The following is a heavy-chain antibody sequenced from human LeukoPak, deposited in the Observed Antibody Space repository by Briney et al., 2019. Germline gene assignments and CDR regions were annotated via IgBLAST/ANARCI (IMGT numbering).Heavy chain of an antibody. CDR3: AKTGVGYCTGGSCSAADY. CDR1: GFTFSSYA. CDR2: ISGSGGST. V-gene: IGHV3-23*01. J-gene: IGHJ4*02. D-gene: IGHD2-15*01. Sequence: GGSLRLSCAASGFTFSSYAMSWVRQAPGKGLEWVSAISGSGGSTNYADSVKGRFTTSRDNSKNTLYLQMNSLRAEDTAVFYCAKTGVGYCTGGSCSAADYWGQGTLVTVSS.